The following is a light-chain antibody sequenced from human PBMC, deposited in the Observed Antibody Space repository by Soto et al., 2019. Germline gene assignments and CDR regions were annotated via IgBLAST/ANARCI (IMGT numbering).Light chain of an antibody. Sequence: EIVLTQSPGTLSLSPGERATLSCRASQSISTSYLAWYQQKPGQAPRLLIYGSSSRATSIPVRFSGSGSGTDFTLTISSLEPEDFAVYYCQQYGSSPQDTFGQGTKVDIK. CDR1: QSISTSY. CDR3: QQYGSSPQDT. CDR2: GSS. V-gene: IGKV3-20*01. J-gene: IGKJ1*01.